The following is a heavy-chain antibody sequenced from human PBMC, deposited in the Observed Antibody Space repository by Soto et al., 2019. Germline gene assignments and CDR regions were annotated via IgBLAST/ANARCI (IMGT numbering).Heavy chain of an antibody. CDR3: ARGKASSGYYYGTLGFDY. CDR1: VGSISSSNW. D-gene: IGHD3-22*01. Sequence: PSETLSLTCAVSVGSISSSNWWSWVRQPPGKGLEWIGEIYHSGSTNYNPSLKSRVTISVDKSKNQFSLKLSSVTAADTAVYYCARGKASSGYYYGTLGFDYWGQGTLVTVSS. J-gene: IGHJ4*02. CDR2: IYHSGST. V-gene: IGHV4-4*02.